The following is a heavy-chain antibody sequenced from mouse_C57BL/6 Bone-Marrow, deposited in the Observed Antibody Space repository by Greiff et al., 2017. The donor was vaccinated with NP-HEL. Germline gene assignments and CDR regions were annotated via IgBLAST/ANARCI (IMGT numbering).Heavy chain of an antibody. Sequence: VQLQQSGAELVRPGTSVKMSCKASGYTFTNYWIGWAKQRPGHGLEWIGDIYPGGGYTNYNEKFKGKATLTADKSSSTAYMQFSSLTSEDSAIYYCARWGGNYEGDWFAYWGQGTLVTVSA. CDR3: ARWGGNYEGDWFAY. CDR2: IYPGGGYT. J-gene: IGHJ3*01. CDR1: GYTFTNYW. D-gene: IGHD2-1*01. V-gene: IGHV1-63*01.